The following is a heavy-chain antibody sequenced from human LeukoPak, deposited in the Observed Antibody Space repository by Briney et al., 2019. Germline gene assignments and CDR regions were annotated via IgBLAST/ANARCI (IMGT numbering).Heavy chain of an antibody. D-gene: IGHD2-2*01. J-gene: IGHJ4*02. Sequence: GGSLRLSCAASRISDYMIWVRQAPGTGLEWVSVIYTGDNTYYANSVKGRFTISRDNSQIMLYLQMNSLRAEDTSVYYCASSTSTPWGFDFWGQGTLVTVSS. V-gene: IGHV3-66*01. CDR2: IYTGDNT. CDR1: RISDY. CDR3: ASSTSTPWGFDF.